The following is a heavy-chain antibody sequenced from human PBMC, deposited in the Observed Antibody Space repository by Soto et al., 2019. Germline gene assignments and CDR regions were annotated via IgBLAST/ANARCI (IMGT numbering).Heavy chain of an antibody. D-gene: IGHD6-13*01. CDR3: ARAEAAGTDNWFDP. Sequence: ASVKVSCKASGYTFTSYGISWVRQAPGQGLEWMGWISAYNGNTNYAQKLQGRVTMSTDTSTSTAYMELRSLSSDDTAVYYCARAEAAGTDNWFDPWGQGTLVTVSS. V-gene: IGHV1-18*01. CDR2: ISAYNGNT. J-gene: IGHJ5*02. CDR1: GYTFTSYG.